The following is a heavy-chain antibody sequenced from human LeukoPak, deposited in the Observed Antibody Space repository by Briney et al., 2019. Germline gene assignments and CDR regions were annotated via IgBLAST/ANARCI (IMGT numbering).Heavy chain of an antibody. CDR3: ARAPYGSGRYYKSSAIDY. V-gene: IGHV4-4*07. CDR2: IYTSGST. CDR1: GGSISSYY. J-gene: IGHJ4*02. Sequence: PSETLSLTCTVSGGSISSYYWSWIRQPAGKGLEWIGRIYTSGSTNYNPSLKSRVTMSVDTSKNQFSLKLSSVTAADTAVYYCARAPYGSGRYYKSSAIDYWGQGTLVTVSS. D-gene: IGHD3-10*01.